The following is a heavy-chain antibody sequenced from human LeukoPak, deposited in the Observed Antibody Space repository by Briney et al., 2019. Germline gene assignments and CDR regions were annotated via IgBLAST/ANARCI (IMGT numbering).Heavy chain of an antibody. CDR3: TKAFSEATIDY. CDR2: ISYDGSNK. J-gene: IGHJ4*02. Sequence: GGSLRLSCAASGFTFSSYAMHWVRQAPGKGLEWVAVISYDGSNKYYADSVKGRFTISRDNSKNTVYLQMDSLRAEDTAVYYCTKAFSEATIDYWGQGTLVTVSS. V-gene: IGHV3-30*04. CDR1: GFTFSSYA. D-gene: IGHD5-12*01.